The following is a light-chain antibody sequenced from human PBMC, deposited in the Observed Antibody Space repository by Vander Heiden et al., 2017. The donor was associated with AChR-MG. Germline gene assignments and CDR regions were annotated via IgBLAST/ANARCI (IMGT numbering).Light chain of an antibody. CDR2: AAS. CDR3: QQLNSCPLT. Sequence: IQLTESPSSLSASVGDRVTITCRASQGISSYLASYQQKPGKAPKLLIYAASTFQSGVPSTFSGSGSATDFTLTISSLLPEDFATSYCQQLNSCPLTFGGGTKVEIK. J-gene: IGKJ4*01. CDR1: QGISSY. V-gene: IGKV1-9*01.